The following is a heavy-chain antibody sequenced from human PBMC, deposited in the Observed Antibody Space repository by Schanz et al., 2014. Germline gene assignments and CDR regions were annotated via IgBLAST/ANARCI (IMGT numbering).Heavy chain of an antibody. J-gene: IGHJ3*02. D-gene: IGHD1-26*01. CDR1: GFTFSSYT. V-gene: IGHV3-30*04. Sequence: QVQLVESGGGVVQPGRSLRLSCAASGFTFSSYTMHWVRQAPGTGLEWVAVISYDGTNKYYADSVKGRFTISRDNSKNTLYLQMNSLRAEDSAVYYCAKVGPYSGSLGAFDIWGQGTMVTVSS. CDR3: AKVGPYSGSLGAFDI. CDR2: ISYDGTNK.